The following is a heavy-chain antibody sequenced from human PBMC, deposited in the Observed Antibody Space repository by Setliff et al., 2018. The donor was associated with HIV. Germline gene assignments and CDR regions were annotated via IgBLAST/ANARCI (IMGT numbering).Heavy chain of an antibody. V-gene: IGHV5-51*01. J-gene: IGHJ4*02. CDR2: IYPDDSDT. CDR1: GYTFTNYW. D-gene: IGHD6-13*01. Sequence: GESLKISCKGSGYTFTNYWIGWVRQMPGKGLEWMGIIYPDDSDTRYSPSFQGQVTFSADKSINTAYLQWSSLKASDTAMYYCARTSGGSSWYHFDYWGQGTLVTVSS. CDR3: ARTSGGSSWYHFDY.